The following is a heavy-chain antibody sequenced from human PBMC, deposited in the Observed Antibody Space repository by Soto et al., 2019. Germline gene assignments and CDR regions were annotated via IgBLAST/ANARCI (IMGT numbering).Heavy chain of an antibody. J-gene: IGHJ4*02. CDR1: GFTFSSYA. V-gene: IGHV3-30-3*01. CDR3: ARDLDFGYAILPVY. Sequence: QMQLVESGGGVVQPGRSLRLSCAASGFTFSSYAMHWVRQAPGKGLEWVAVISYDGSNKYYADSVKGRFTISRDNSKNTLYLQMNSLRAEDTAVYYCARDLDFGYAILPVYWGQGTLVTVSS. CDR2: ISYDGSNK. D-gene: IGHD3-9*01.